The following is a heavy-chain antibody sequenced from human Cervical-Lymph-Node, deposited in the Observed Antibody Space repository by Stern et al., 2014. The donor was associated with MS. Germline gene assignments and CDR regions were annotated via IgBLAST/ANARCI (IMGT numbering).Heavy chain of an antibody. CDR3: ARGTGGQWRYFDS. CDR1: GFTFGSYG. V-gene: IGHV3-30*03. CDR2: VIYDGSNQ. D-gene: IGHD1-1*01. J-gene: IGHJ4*02. Sequence: VQLVESGGGVVQPGRSLRLSCAASGFTFGSYGMHWVRQGPGKGLEWVAGVIYDGSNQYYGDSVKGRFTVARDNSENTLYLQMDRLKDEDAAVYYCARGTGGQWRYFDSWGQGTLVTVSS.